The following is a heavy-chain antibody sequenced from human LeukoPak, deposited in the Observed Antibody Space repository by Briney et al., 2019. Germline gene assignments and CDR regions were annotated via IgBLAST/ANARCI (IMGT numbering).Heavy chain of an antibody. Sequence: PSETLSLTCTVSGGSISSYDWSWIRQPPGKGLEWMGYIYYSVSTNYNPSLQSRVPISVEPCKNQFYLKLSSVTAADAAVYYCARDATTLTRGAFDIWGQGTMVTVSS. J-gene: IGHJ3*02. V-gene: IGHV4-59*01. CDR1: GGSISSYD. CDR2: IYYSVST. CDR3: ARDATTLTRGAFDI. D-gene: IGHD1-1*01.